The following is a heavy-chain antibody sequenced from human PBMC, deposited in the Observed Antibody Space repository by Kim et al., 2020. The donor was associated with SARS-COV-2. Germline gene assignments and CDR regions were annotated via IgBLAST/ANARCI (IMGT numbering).Heavy chain of an antibody. CDR1: GFTFSSYW. V-gene: IGHV3-7*03. D-gene: IGHD7-27*01. J-gene: IGHJ5*02. CDR2: IKQDGSEK. Sequence: GGSLRLSCAVSGFTFSSYWMSWVRQAPGKGLELVANIKQDGSEKNYVDSVKGRFTISRDNAKNSLYLQMNSLRAEDTAVYYCARGRQTLGPWGQGTLVTVSS. CDR3: ARGRQTLGP.